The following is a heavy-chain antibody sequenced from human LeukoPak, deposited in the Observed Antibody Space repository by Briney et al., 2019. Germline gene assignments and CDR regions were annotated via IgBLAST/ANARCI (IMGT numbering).Heavy chain of an antibody. CDR2: INHSGST. D-gene: IGHD3-10*01. CDR1: GGSFSGYY. CDR3: ARERWYYYGSGSYYTDY. V-gene: IGHV4-34*01. J-gene: IGHJ4*02. Sequence: SETLSLTCAVYGGSFSGYYWSWIRQPPGKGLEWIGEINHSGSTNYNPSLKSRVTISVDTSKNQFSLKLSSVTAADTAVYYCARERWYYYGSGSYYTDYWGQGTLVTVSS.